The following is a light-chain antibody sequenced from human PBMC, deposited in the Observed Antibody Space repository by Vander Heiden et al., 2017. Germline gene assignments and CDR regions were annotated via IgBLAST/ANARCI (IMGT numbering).Light chain of an antibody. V-gene: IGLV2-14*01. CDR2: DVS. J-gene: IGLJ3*02. Sequence: QSALTQPASVSGSAGQSITISCTGTSSDVGGYSYVSWYQQHPGKAPKVMIYDVSNRPSGVSNRFSGSKSGNTASLTISGLQAEDEADYYCSSYTSSSIWVFGGGTKLTVL. CDR1: SSDVGGYSY. CDR3: SSYTSSSIWV.